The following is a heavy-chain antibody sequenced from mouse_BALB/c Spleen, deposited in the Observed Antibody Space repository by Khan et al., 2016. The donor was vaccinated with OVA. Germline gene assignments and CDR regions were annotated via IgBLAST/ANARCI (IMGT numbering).Heavy chain of an antibody. CDR2: INPYNGAT. V-gene: IGHV1S136*01. D-gene: IGHD3-1*01. Sequence: EVQLQESGPELVKPGTSVKMSCKASGYIFTNYLIHWVKQKPGQGLEWIGYINPYNGATKYNEKFKGKATLTSDKSSITAYMEISSLTSEASAFYSCARGNGHSYYFDYWCQGSTLTVSS. CDR3: ARGNGHSYYFDY. CDR1: GYIFTNYL. J-gene: IGHJ2*01.